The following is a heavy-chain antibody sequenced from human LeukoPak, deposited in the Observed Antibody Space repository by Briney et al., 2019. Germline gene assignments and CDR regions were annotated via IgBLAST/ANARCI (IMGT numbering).Heavy chain of an antibody. CDR1: GYTFTSYY. J-gene: IGHJ6*03. Sequence: ASVKVSCKASGYTFTSYYMHWVRQAPGQGLEWMGIINPSGGSTSYAQKFQGRVTMTRDTSITTAYMELNSLRSDDTAVYYCARVGPVLLVPAAPVYYYMDVWGKGTTVTVSS. CDR3: ARVGPVLLVPAAPVYYYMDV. V-gene: IGHV1-46*01. D-gene: IGHD2-2*01. CDR2: INPSGGST.